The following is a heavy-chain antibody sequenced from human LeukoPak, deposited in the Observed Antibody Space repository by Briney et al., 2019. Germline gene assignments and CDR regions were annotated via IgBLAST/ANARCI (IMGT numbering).Heavy chain of an antibody. CDR3: ARDSGEYSDGYREFYYLDY. CDR2: IYTSGST. D-gene: IGHD5-24*01. CDR1: GGSISSYY. Sequence: KSSETLSLTCTVSGGSISSYYWSWIRQPAGKGLEWIGRIYTSGSTNYNPSLKSRVTMSVDTSKNQFSLKLSSVTAADTAVYYCARDSGEYSDGYREFYYLDYWGQGTLVTVSS. J-gene: IGHJ4*02. V-gene: IGHV4-4*07.